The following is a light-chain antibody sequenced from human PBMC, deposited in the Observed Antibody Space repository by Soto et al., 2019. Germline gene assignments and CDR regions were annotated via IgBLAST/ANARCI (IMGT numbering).Light chain of an antibody. J-gene: IGKJ1*01. CDR1: QSVDSK. Sequence: EIVMTQSPATLSVSPGERATLSCRASQSVDSKLAWYQHKPGQGPRILIYGASSRATDIPARFSGSGSGTEFTLTISILQSEDFAVYYCQHYSTWLWTFGQGTKVEIK. CDR2: GAS. V-gene: IGKV3-15*01. CDR3: QHYSTWLWT.